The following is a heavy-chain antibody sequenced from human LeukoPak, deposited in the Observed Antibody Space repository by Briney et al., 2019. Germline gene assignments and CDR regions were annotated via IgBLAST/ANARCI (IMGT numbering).Heavy chain of an antibody. CDR2: FYYSGSI. CDR1: GGSISSSSYY. Sequence: ASETLSLTCTVSGGSISSSSYYWGWIHQPPGKGLERIGNFYYSGSIYYNPSLKSRVTISVDTSKNQFSLKLSSVTAADTAVYYCARDYGDHAFDHWGQGTLVTVTS. J-gene: IGHJ4*02. CDR3: ARDYGDHAFDH. V-gene: IGHV4-39*01. D-gene: IGHD4-17*01.